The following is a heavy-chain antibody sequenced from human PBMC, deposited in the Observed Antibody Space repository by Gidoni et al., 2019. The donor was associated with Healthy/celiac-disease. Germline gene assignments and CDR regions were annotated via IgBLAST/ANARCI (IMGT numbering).Heavy chain of an antibody. CDR3: ARDTYYYDSSPAFDI. V-gene: IGHV3-21*01. J-gene: IGHJ3*02. CDR1: GFTFSSYS. D-gene: IGHD3-22*01. CDR2: ISSSRSYI. Sequence: EVQLVESGGGLVKPGGSLRLSCAASGFTFSSYSMNWVRQAPGKGLEWVSSISSSRSYIYYADSVKGRFTISRDNAKNSLYLQMNSLRAEDTAVYYCARDTYYYDSSPAFDIWGQGTMVTVSS.